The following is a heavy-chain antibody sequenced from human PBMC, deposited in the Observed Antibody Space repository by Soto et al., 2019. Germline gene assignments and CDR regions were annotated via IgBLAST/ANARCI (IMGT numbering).Heavy chain of an antibody. CDR3: AKALSGSYRFYFDS. CDR1: GFTFDDYG. J-gene: IGHJ4*02. Sequence: PGGSLRLSCAASGFTFDDYGMNWVRQAPGKGLEWLSGISWSSGSTGYADSVKGRFTISRDNAKNSLYLQMNSLTVEDTALYYCAKALSGSYRFYFDSWGQGTPVTVSS. V-gene: IGHV3-9*01. CDR2: ISWSSGST. D-gene: IGHD1-26*01.